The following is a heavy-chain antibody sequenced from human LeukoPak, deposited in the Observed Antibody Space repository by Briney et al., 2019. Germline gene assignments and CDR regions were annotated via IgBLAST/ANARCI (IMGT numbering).Heavy chain of an antibody. CDR3: ARVRAPHGSSPHGYYYYGMDV. J-gene: IGHJ6*02. Sequence: ASVKVSCKASAYTFTGYYMHWVRQAPGQGLEWMGWINPNSGGTNYAQKFQGWVTMTRDTSISTAYMELSRLRSDDTAVYYCARVRAPHGSSPHGYYYYGMDVWGQGTTVTVSS. CDR1: AYTFTGYY. D-gene: IGHD6-6*01. CDR2: INPNSGGT. V-gene: IGHV1-2*04.